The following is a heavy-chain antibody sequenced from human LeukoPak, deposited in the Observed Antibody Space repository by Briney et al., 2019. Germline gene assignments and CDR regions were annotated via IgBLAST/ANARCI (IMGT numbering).Heavy chain of an antibody. CDR1: GFSLSTSGMC. CDR3: ARMISSSSSLDF. V-gene: IGHV2-70*11. J-gene: IGHJ4*02. CDR2: IDWDDVK. Sequence: SGPTLVNATQTLTLTWTFSGFSLSTSGMCVSWIRQPPGKALEWLARIDWDDVKYYNTSLKTRLTISKDTSKNQVVLTMTNMDPVDTATYYCARMISSSSSLDFWGQGTLVTVSS. D-gene: IGHD6-6*01.